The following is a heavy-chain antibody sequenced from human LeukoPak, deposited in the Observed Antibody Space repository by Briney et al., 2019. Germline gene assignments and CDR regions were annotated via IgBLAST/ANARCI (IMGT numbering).Heavy chain of an antibody. V-gene: IGHV3-30*03. CDR2: ISYDGSNK. CDR1: GFTFSSYS. Sequence: GGSLRLSCAASGFTFSSYSIHWVRQAPGKGLEWVAVISYDGSNKYYADSVKGRFTISRGNAKNSLYLQMNSLRAEDTAVYYCAREPGGYGPFDYWGQGTLVTVSS. CDR3: AREPGGYGPFDY. J-gene: IGHJ4*02. D-gene: IGHD5-12*01.